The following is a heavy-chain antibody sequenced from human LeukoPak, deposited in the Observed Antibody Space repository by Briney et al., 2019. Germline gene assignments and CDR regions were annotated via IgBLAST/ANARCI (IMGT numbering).Heavy chain of an antibody. Sequence: SETLSLTCTVSGGSISSYYWSWIRPPPRKGLEWIGDIYYIGSTKYNPSFKSRVTISVDTSKNQFSLQLCSVTAADTAVYYCARVSCGGDCRGHYYHYYLDVWGKGTTATISS. CDR1: GGSISSYY. J-gene: IGHJ6*03. CDR3: ARVSCGGDCRGHYYHYYLDV. CDR2: IYYIGST. D-gene: IGHD2-21*02. V-gene: IGHV4-59*08.